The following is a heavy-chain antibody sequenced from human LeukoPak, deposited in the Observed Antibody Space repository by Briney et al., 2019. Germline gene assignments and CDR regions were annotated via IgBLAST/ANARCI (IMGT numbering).Heavy chain of an antibody. Sequence: PSETLSLNCTVSGGSISSFYWAWIRQPPGKGLEWIGYIYYTGSTNYNPSLKSRVTISVDTSRTHFSLKLSSVTAADTAVYYCARHPGGRQNWFDPWGQGTLVTVSP. D-gene: IGHD3-16*01. CDR1: GGSISSFY. CDR2: IYYTGST. V-gene: IGHV4-59*08. J-gene: IGHJ5*02. CDR3: ARHPGGRQNWFDP.